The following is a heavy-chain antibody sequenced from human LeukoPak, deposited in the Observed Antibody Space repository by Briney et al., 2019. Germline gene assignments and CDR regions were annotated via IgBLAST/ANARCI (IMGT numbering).Heavy chain of an antibody. V-gene: IGHV3-11*05. Sequence: GGSLRLSCAASGFXFSDYYISWIRQAPGKGLEWVSYISGSGSNTKYADSVKGRFTISRDNAKNSLYLQMNSLRAEDTAVYYCARDSAHIVVVPAVIPPSLDNWFDPWGQGTLVTVSS. CDR3: ARDSAHIVVVPAVIPPSLDNWFDP. D-gene: IGHD2-2*01. CDR2: ISGSGSNT. CDR1: GFXFSDYY. J-gene: IGHJ5*02.